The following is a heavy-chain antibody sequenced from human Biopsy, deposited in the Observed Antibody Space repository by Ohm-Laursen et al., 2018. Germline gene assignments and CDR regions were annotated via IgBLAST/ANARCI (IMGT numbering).Heavy chain of an antibody. V-gene: IGHV1-8*01. J-gene: IGHJ5*02. D-gene: IGHD1-7*01. CDR2: LNPVSGNS. CDR1: GYTFTNYG. CDR3: GRAVRNQLLTDP. Sequence: GASVKVSCKASGYTFTNYGITWVRQASGQGPEWIGWLNPVSGNSNFGQKFRGRVTVTSDTSISTAYMELSGLTSDDTATYYCGRAVRNQLLTDPWGQGTLVTVTS.